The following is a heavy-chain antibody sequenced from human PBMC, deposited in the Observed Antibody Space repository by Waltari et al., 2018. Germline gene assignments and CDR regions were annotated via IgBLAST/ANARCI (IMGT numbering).Heavy chain of an antibody. Sequence: EVQLVESGGGLIQPGGSLRLSCEASGLPVSRHYMSWVRQAPGKGLEWLSAIYSGGNTFYADSVKGRFNISIDNSKNTLYLQMNSLRVDDTAVYYCARDDSYGQFMRFDFWGQGTVVTVSS. CDR3: ARDDSYGQFMRFDF. CDR1: GLPVSRHY. D-gene: IGHD5-18*01. CDR2: IYSGGNT. J-gene: IGHJ4*02. V-gene: IGHV3-53*01.